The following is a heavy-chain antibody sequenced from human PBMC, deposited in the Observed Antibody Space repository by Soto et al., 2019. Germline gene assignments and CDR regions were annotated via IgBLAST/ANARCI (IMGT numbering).Heavy chain of an antibody. CDR3: ARVRYGGYSYYFDY. CDR2: IQQDGSEK. V-gene: IGHV3-7*03. J-gene: IGHJ4*02. Sequence: GGSLRLSCAVSGFTFSRFWMGWVRQAPGRGLEWVANIQQDGSEKYYVDSVKGRFTMSKDNVKNSLYLQMNSLGAEDTAVYYCARVRYGGYSYYFDYWGQGALVTVSS. D-gene: IGHD4-17*01. CDR1: GFTFSRFW.